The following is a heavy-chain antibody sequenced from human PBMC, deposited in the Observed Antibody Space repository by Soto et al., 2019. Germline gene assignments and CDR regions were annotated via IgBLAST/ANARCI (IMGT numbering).Heavy chain of an antibody. J-gene: IGHJ3*02. CDR3: ARPLGYCSGGSCYSAFDI. Sequence: PSETLSLTCTVSGGSISSSSYYWGWIRQPPGKGLEWIGSIYYSGSTYYNPSLKSRVTISVDTSKNQFSLKLSSVTAADTAVYYCARPLGYCSGGSCYSAFDIWGQGTMVT. CDR2: IYYSGST. V-gene: IGHV4-39*01. D-gene: IGHD2-15*01. CDR1: GGSISSSSYY.